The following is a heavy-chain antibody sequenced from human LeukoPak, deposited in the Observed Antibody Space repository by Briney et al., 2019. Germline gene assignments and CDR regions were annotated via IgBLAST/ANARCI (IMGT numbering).Heavy chain of an antibody. CDR1: GGSISSSSYY. CDR3: ARTTDYGDYFAPNNWFDP. V-gene: IGHV4-39*07. D-gene: IGHD4-17*01. Sequence: PSETLSLTCTVSGGSISSSSYYWGWIRQPPGKGLEWIGSIYYSGSTYYNPSLKSRVTISIDTSRNQFSLKLSSVTAADTAVYYCARTTDYGDYFAPNNWFDPWGQGTLVTVSS. J-gene: IGHJ5*02. CDR2: IYYSGST.